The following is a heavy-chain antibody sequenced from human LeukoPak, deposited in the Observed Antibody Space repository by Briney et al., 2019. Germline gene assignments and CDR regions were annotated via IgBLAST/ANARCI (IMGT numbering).Heavy chain of an antibody. CDR3: ARVSDSVVVTAKGGAFDI. J-gene: IGHJ3*02. D-gene: IGHD2-21*02. Sequence: GASVKVSCKASGYTFTSYGISWVRQAPGQGLEWMGWISAYNGNTNYAQKLQGRVTMTTDTSTSTAYMELRSLRSDDTAVYYYARVSDSVVVTAKGGAFDIWGQGTMVTVSS. V-gene: IGHV1-18*01. CDR1: GYTFTSYG. CDR2: ISAYNGNT.